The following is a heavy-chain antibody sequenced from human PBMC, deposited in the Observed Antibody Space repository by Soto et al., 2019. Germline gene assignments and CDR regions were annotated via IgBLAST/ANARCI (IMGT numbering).Heavy chain of an antibody. CDR1: GYSFTSYW. CDR3: ARLPNYYDSSGYPDY. CDR2: ICPGDSDT. V-gene: IGHV5-51*01. Sequence: WESLNISCKGSGYSFTSYWIGLVRQMPGKGLEWMGIICPGDSDTRYSPSFQGQVTISADKSISTAYLQWSSLKASDTAMYYCARLPNYYDSSGYPDYWGQGTLVTVS. D-gene: IGHD3-22*01. J-gene: IGHJ4*02.